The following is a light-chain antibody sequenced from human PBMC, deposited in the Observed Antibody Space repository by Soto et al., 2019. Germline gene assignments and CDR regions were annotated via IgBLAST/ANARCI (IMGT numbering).Light chain of an antibody. J-gene: IGLJ3*02. Sequence: QAVVTQEPSFSVSPGGTVTLTCGLSSGSVSTSYYPSWYQQTPGQAPRTLIYSTNTRSSGVPDRFSGSILGNKAALTITGAQADDESDYYCGLYMGSGSWVFGGGTQLTVL. V-gene: IGLV8-61*01. CDR3: GLYMGSGSWV. CDR2: STN. CDR1: SGSVSTSYY.